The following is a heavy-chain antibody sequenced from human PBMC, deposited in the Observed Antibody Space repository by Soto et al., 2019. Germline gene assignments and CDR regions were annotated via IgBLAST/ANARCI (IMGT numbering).Heavy chain of an antibody. V-gene: IGHV3-23*01. CDR1: GFTFSSYA. D-gene: IGHD6-13*01. J-gene: IGHJ4*02. CDR2: ISGSGGST. CDR3: AKDHLAAAAIFDY. Sequence: GGSLRLSCAASGFTFSSYAMNWGRQAPGQGLEWVSAISGSGGSTYYADSVKGRFTISRDNSKNTLYLQMNSLRAEDTAVYYCAKDHLAAAAIFDYWGQGTLITVSS.